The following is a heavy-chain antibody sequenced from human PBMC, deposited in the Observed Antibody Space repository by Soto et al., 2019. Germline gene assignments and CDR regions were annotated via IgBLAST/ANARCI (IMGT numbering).Heavy chain of an antibody. CDR1: GFTFDDYA. V-gene: IGHV3-9*01. D-gene: IGHD3-3*01. J-gene: IGHJ4*02. Sequence: EVHLVESGGGLVQPGRSLRLSCAASGFTFDDYAMHWVRQVPGKGLEWVSSSWNSGNIVYADSVKGRFTISRDSANNSLYLQMNNLKTEDTALYYCAKGAVTSIFAYFDYWGQGTLVTVSS. CDR2: SSWNSGNI. CDR3: AKGAVTSIFAYFDY.